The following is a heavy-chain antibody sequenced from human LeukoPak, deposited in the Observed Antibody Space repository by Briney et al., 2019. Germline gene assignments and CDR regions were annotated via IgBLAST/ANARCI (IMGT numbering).Heavy chain of an antibody. CDR3: ARARGSSKHYYFDY. V-gene: IGHV4-31*03. J-gene: IGHJ4*02. D-gene: IGHD5-12*01. CDR2: IYYGGST. CDR1: GGSISSGGYY. Sequence: SETLSPTCTVSGGSISSGGYYWSWIRQHPGKGLEWIGYIYYGGSTYYNPSLKSRVTISVDTSKNQFSLKLSSVTAADTAVYYCARARGSSKHYYFDYWGQGTLVTVSS.